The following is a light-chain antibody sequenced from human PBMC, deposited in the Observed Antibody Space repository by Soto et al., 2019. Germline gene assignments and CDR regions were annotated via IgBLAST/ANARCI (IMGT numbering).Light chain of an antibody. V-gene: IGLV1-47*01. CDR1: SSNIGGNF. CDR3: ASWDGNLSGHV. CDR2: VNN. J-gene: IGLJ1*01. Sequence: QSVLTQPPSVSGTPGQRVTISCSGSSSNIGGNFVYWYQHVPGTAPKLLIYVNNQRPSGVPDRISASKSGTSASLAISGLRSEDEAEYYCASWDGNLSGHVFGTGTKLTVL.